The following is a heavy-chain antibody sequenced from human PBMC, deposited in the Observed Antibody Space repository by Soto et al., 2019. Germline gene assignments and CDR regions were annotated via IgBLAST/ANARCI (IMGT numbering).Heavy chain of an antibody. J-gene: IGHJ4*02. V-gene: IGHV3-23*01. D-gene: IGHD3-10*01. CDR1: GFTFSSYA. CDR3: AKDRYYYGSGSYYNVDNGFDY. CDR2: ISGSGGST. Sequence: GGSLRLSCAASGFTFSSYAMSWVRQAPGKGLEWVSAISGSGGSTYYADSVKGRFTISRDNSKNTLYLQMNSLRAEDTAVYYCAKDRYYYGSGSYYNVDNGFDYWGQGTLVTVSS.